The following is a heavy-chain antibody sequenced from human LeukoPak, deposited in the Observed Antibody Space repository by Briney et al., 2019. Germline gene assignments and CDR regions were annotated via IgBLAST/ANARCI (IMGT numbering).Heavy chain of an antibody. V-gene: IGHV3-11*01. D-gene: IGHD1-26*01. J-gene: IGHJ6*02. CDR2: ISGDGNTI. Sequence: GGSLRLSCAASGFTFSGYYMTWIRQAPGKGLEWVSYISGDGNTIDYADAVKGRFTISRDNAKNTLYLQMNSLRAEDTALYYCARGGAQGMDVWGQGTTVTVS. CDR1: GFTFSGYY. CDR3: ARGGAQGMDV.